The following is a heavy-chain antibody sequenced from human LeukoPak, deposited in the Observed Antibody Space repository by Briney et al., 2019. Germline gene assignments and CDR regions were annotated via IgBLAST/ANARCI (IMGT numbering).Heavy chain of an antibody. J-gene: IGHJ4*02. V-gene: IGHV3-48*01. CDR1: GFMFSSYS. CDR3: ATGTWGYCSRTSSPLDY. D-gene: IGHD2-2*01. CDR2: ISSKSTSI. Sequence: GGSLRLSCAASGFMFSSYSMKWVRQAPGKGLEWISHISSKSTSIYYADSVKGRFTVSRDNAESSLYLHMSSLRAEDTAVYYCATGTWGYCSRTSSPLDYWGQGTLVTVSS.